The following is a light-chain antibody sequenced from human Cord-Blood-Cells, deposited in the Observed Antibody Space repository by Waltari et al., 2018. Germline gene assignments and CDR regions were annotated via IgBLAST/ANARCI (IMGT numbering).Light chain of an antibody. CDR3: CSYAGSSTYV. CDR1: RSAAVSYNC. Sequence: QPALPQPAHASGPPVQSTRSFFPGTRSAAVSYNCVSWYPQHPGKAPKLMMYERSKRPAGVANRWSGSKSRNPASLTIPGRQAEAEADYYCCSYAGSSTYVFVTGTKVTVL. V-gene: IGLV2-23*01. CDR2: ERS. J-gene: IGLJ1*01.